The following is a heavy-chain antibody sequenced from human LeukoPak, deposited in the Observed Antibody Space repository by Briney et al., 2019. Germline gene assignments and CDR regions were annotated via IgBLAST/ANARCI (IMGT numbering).Heavy chain of an antibody. V-gene: IGHV3-23*01. D-gene: IGHD2-8*01. CDR3: AKEQRIRHCSEGVCMEGYYFDY. CDR1: GFAFGRYA. CDR2: LSRGGGTT. Sequence: GGSLRLSCAASGFAFGRYALHWVRQAQGKGLEWVSGLSRGGGTTNYADSVKGRFTISRDKSKNMVFLQMNSLRPEDTAVYYCAKEQRIRHCSEGVCMEGYYFDYWGQGSLVTVSS. J-gene: IGHJ4*02.